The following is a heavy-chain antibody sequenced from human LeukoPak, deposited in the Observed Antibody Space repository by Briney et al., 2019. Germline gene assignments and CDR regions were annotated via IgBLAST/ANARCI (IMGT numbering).Heavy chain of an antibody. V-gene: IGHV4-59*01. J-gene: IGHJ5*02. CDR3: ARVQRLRDNWFDP. CDR2: IYYSGST. CDR1: GGSISGYY. Sequence: PSETLSLTCTVSGGSISGYYWSWIRQPPGKGLEWIGYIYYSGSTNYNPPLKSRVTISVDTSKNQFSLKLSSVTAADTAVYYCARVQRLRDNWFDPWGQGTLVTVSS. D-gene: IGHD6-25*01.